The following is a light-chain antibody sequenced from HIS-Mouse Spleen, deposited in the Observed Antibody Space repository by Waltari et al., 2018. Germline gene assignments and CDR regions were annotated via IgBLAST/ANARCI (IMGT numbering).Light chain of an antibody. V-gene: IGLV1-47*01. J-gene: IGLJ2*01. CDR2: RNN. CDR1: SSNIGSNY. Sequence: QSVLTQPPSASGTPGQRVTISCSGSSSNIGSNYVYWYQQLPGTAPKLLIYRNNQRPAGGPGRVSGSKSGTSASLAISGLRSEDEADYYCAAWDDSLSGPVFGGGTKLTVL. CDR3: AAWDDSLSGPV.